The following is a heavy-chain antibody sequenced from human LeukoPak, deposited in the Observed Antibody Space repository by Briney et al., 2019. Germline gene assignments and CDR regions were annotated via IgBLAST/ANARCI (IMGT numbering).Heavy chain of an antibody. Sequence: ASVKVSCKASGYTFTGYYMHWVRQAPGQGLEWMGWINPNSGGTNYAQKLQGRVTMTTDKSTSTAYMELSSLRSEDTAVYYCARTVYYDFWSGYSGEPSDYWGQGTLVTVSS. CDR3: ARTVYYDFWSGYSGEPSDY. D-gene: IGHD3-3*01. V-gene: IGHV1-2*02. J-gene: IGHJ4*02. CDR2: INPNSGGT. CDR1: GYTFTGYY.